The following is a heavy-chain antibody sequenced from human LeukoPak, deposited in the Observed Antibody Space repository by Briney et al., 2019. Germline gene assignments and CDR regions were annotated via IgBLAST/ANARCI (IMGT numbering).Heavy chain of an antibody. CDR2: TRNKVNRYIA. CDR3: ARGGVDYYYFYMDV. CDR1: GFTFSDHY. Sequence: GVSLRLSCTASGFTFSDHYMDWVRQAPGKGLEWVGRTRNKVNRYIADYAASVKGRFTIFRDDSKNSVFLQMNSLKTDDTAVYYCARGGVDYYYFYMDVWGKGTTVTISS. J-gene: IGHJ6*03. V-gene: IGHV3-72*01. D-gene: IGHD2-8*01.